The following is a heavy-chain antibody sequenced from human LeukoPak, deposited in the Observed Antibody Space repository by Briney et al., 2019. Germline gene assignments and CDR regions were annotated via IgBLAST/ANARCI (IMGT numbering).Heavy chain of an antibody. CDR3: ASSRPTYDYVWGSYHEPLDY. V-gene: IGHV3-21*04. J-gene: IGHJ4*02. CDR1: GFTFSSYS. D-gene: IGHD3-16*01. CDR2: ISSSSSYI. Sequence: GGSLRLSCAASGFTFSSYSMNWVRQAPGKGLEWVSSISSSSSYIYYADSVKGRFTISRDNAKNSLYLQMNSLRAEDTAVYYCASSRPTYDYVWGSYHEPLDYWGQGTLVTVSS.